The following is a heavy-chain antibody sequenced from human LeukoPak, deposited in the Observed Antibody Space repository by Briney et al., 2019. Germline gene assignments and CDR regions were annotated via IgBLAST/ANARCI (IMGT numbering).Heavy chain of an antibody. D-gene: IGHD4-17*01. V-gene: IGHV1-24*01. CDR2: FDPEVGAT. J-gene: IGHJ4*02. CDR3: ATDTRDDYGDSFDS. Sequence: VASVKVSCKVSGCTLTEVSMRWLRQAPGKGLEWMGGFDPEVGATIYAQTFKGRVTMTEDTSTDTAYIELSSLRSEDTAVYYCATDTRDDYGDSFDSWGQGTLVTAPS. CDR1: GCTLTEVS.